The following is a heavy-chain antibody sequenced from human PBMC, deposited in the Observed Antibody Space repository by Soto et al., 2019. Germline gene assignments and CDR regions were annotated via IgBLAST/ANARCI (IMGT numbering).Heavy chain of an antibody. CDR2: VYYIGRT. J-gene: IGHJ5*02. CDR3: AAVYSNSVFDP. Sequence: QVQLQESGPGLVKPSETLSLSCTVSGGSVSSGSFYWSWIRQPPGMGLEWIGFVYYIGRTNYNPSLKRRVAISVYTSKNQFSLKLSSVTAADTAVYYFAAVYSNSVFDPWGQGTLVTVSS. D-gene: IGHD6-13*01. V-gene: IGHV4-61*01. CDR1: GGSVSSGSFY.